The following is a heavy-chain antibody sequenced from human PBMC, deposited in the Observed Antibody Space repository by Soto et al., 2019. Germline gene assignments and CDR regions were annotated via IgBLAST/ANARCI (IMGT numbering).Heavy chain of an antibody. CDR3: ARARLSQRAATLNWFDP. V-gene: IGHV1-69*06. D-gene: IGHD2-15*01. CDR1: GGTFSSYA. J-gene: IGHJ5*02. Sequence: QVQLVQSGAEVKKPGSSVKVSCKASGGTFSSYAISWVRQAPGQGLEWMGGIIPIFGTANYAQKFQGRVTITAAKSTSTAYMELSSLRSEDTAVYYCARARLSQRAATLNWFDPWGQGTLVTVSS. CDR2: IIPIFGTA.